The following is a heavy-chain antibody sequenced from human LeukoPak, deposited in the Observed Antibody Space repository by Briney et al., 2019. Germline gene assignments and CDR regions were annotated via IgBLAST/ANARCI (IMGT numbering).Heavy chain of an antibody. CDR3: AKVASGSYYNWPFDY. CDR2: ISGSGGST. CDR1: GFTFSSYA. J-gene: IGHJ4*02. V-gene: IGHV3-23*01. Sequence: GGSLRLSCAASGFTFSSYAMSWVRQAPGKGLEWVSAISGSGGSTYYADSVKGRFTVSRDNSKNTLYLQMNSLRAEDTAVYYCAKVASGSYYNWPFDYWGQGTLVTVSS. D-gene: IGHD1-26*01.